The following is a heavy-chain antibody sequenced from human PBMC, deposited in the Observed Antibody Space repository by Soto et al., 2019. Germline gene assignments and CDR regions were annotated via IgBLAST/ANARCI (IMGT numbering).Heavy chain of an antibody. Sequence: SETLSLTCTVSSDSISTFYWGWMRQSPGKELEWIGYVYYTGSTNYNPSLKSRVTISVDRSKNQFSLKLTSANAADTAVYYCAKGRTVRNYADDSSDYFYFFDYWGQGTQVTVSS. J-gene: IGHJ4*02. CDR3: AKGRTVRNYADDSSDYFYFFDY. D-gene: IGHD3-22*01. CDR1: SDSISTFY. CDR2: VYYTGST. V-gene: IGHV4-59*01.